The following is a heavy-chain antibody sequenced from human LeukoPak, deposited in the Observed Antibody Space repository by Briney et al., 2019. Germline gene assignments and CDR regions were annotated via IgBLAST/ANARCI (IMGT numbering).Heavy chain of an antibody. D-gene: IGHD2-21*01. CDR2: INPRSGGT. CDR3: ARGQNCCETINDDAFDI. J-gene: IGHJ3*02. V-gene: IGHV1-2*02. CDR1: GYTFIDYY. Sequence: GASVTVSFKSSGYTFIDYYMHWVRQAPGQGPEWMGWINPRSGGTIYAQRFQGSVTRTRDTSIRTYYMELSRLRFADTAVYYSARGQNCCETINDDAFDIWGQGTMVTVSS.